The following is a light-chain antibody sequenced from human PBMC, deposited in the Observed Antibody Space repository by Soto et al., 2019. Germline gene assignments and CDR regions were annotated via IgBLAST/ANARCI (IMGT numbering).Light chain of an antibody. J-gene: IGLJ2*01. V-gene: IGLV2-11*01. Sequence: QSVLTQPRSVSGSPGQSVTISCTGTTNDIGAYNFVSWYQQHPGKAPKLIIYDVTARPSGVPDRFSASKSGTTASLTISGLQGEDEADYYCCSYAGSHTFFGGGTKLTVL. CDR3: CSYAGSHTF. CDR2: DVT. CDR1: TNDIGAYNF.